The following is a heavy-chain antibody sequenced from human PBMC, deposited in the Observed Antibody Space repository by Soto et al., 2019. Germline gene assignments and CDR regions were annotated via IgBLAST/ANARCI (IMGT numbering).Heavy chain of an antibody. J-gene: IGHJ4*02. Sequence: QVQLVQSGAEVKKPGSSVRVSCKASGDTFTFYSINWVRQAPGLGLEWMGRINPILSMSNYAQRFQGRVTMPADKSTSTAYRALSSLRSEDPAMYYCASSYGSGYRAFDYWGQGALVTVSS. D-gene: IGHD3-10*01. CDR1: GDTFTFYS. CDR2: INPILSMS. CDR3: ASSYGSGYRAFDY. V-gene: IGHV1-69*02.